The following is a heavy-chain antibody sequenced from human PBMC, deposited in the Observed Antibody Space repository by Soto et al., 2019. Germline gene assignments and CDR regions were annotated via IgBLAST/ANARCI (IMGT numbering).Heavy chain of an antibody. D-gene: IGHD1-1*01. V-gene: IGHV4-30-4*01. J-gene: IGHJ4*02. CDR2: VYYSGST. CDR1: GGSISGGAFL. Sequence: QVQMQESGPGLAKPSQTLELTCAVSGGSISGGAFLWSGIRQPPGKGLEWMGYVYYSGSTYYNPSLKRRVSISVDTSKNQFTLKVNSVTAADTAVYSCAAEYGSCRFDYWGQRIMVTGSS. CDR3: AAEYGSCRFDY.